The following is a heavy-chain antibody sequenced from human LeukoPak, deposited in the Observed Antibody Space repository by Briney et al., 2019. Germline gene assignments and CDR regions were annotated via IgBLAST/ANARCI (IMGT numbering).Heavy chain of an antibody. CDR1: GFTFSNDW. D-gene: IGHD1-14*01. J-gene: IGHJ3*02. CDR2: IKSKTDGGTT. V-gene: IGHV3-15*01. Sequence: GGSLRLSCAASGFTFSNDWMSWVRQAPGKGLEWVGRIKSKTDGGTTDYAAPVIGRFTISRDDSNNTLYLQMNSLKTEDTAVYYCATYNDRDAFNIWGQGTMVTVSS. CDR3: ATYNDRDAFNI.